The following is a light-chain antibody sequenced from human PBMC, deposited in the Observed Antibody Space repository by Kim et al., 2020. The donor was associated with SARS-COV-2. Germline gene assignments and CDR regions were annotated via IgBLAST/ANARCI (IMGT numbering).Light chain of an antibody. CDR1: SFNIGAGYD. Sequence: QRVTIAGTGNSFNIGAGYDVHWYQQLPGTAPKLLIYGNNNWPSGVPDRFSGSKSGTSASLAITGLQAEDEADYYCQSYDSSLSRYVFGTGTKVTVL. CDR3: QSYDSSLSRYV. CDR2: GNN. V-gene: IGLV1-40*01. J-gene: IGLJ1*01.